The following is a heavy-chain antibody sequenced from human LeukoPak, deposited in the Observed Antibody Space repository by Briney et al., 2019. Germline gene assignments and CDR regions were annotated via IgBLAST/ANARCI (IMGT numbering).Heavy chain of an antibody. CDR1: GFTFSSYA. Sequence: GGSLRLSCAASGFTFSSYAMSWVRQAPGKGLEWVSAISGSGGSTYYADSVKGRFTISRDNSKNTLYLQMNSLRAEDTAVYYCAKEGIHYYDSSGHYVATSDFDYWGQGTLVTVSS. CDR2: ISGSGGST. V-gene: IGHV3-23*01. D-gene: IGHD3-22*01. CDR3: AKEGIHYYDSSGHYVATSDFDY. J-gene: IGHJ4*02.